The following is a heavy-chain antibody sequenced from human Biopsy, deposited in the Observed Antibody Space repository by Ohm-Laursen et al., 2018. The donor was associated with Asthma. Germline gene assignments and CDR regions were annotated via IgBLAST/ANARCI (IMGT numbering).Heavy chain of an antibody. CDR2: IRGTNEGGTT. D-gene: IGHD3-10*01. V-gene: IGHV3-15*01. CDR1: GFTFSNAW. J-gene: IGHJ4*02. Sequence: SLRLSCAASGFTFSNAWMSWVRQAPGKGLEWLGRIRGTNEGGTTDYAAAVKGRVTISRDDSQNTLYLQMSSLTTEDTAVYFCSTNRLWFGESPYYFDYWGQGSLVTVSS. CDR3: STNRLWFGESPYYFDY.